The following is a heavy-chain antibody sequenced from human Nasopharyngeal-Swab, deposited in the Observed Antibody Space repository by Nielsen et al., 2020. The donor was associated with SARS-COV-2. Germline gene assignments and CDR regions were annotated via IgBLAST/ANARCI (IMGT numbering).Heavy chain of an antibody. J-gene: IGHJ4*02. D-gene: IGHD5-24*01. Sequence: SCAISGDSVSKSAAAWHWVRQSPSRGLELLCKIQFWSTWTHDHAVSVRSRIRIKPDTPNNQFSLQLSSVTPEDTAVYYCARQYNWSFGYWGQGALVTVSS. CDR3: ARQYNWSFGY. CDR2: IQFWSTWTH. V-gene: IGHV6-1*01. CDR1: GDSVSKSAAA.